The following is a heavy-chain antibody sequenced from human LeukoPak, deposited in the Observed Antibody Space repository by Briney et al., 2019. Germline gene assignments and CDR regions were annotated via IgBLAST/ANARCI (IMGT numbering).Heavy chain of an antibody. CDR1: GFSFKCNC. CDR3: ARADRSYETSGRDACAI. D-gene: IGHD3-22*01. Sequence: GGSLRLSCTASGFSFKCNCKNWVRQAPGKGLEWVANIEQDGSEKNYVDSVKGRFTMSRDNARKSVFLQMDNLRAENTAVYHWARADRSYETSGRDACAIWGQGTMVTVSS. V-gene: IGHV3-7*01. CDR2: IEQDGSEK. J-gene: IGHJ3*02.